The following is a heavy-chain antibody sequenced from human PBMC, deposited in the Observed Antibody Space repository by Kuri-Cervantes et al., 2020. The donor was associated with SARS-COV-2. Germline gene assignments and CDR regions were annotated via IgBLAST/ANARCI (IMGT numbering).Heavy chain of an antibody. CDR3: ARVAGEGPIYYYYMDV. V-gene: IGHV3-21*01. CDR1: GFTLKSYT. CDR2: MSGSGSYI. Sequence: WESLRLSCGASGFTLKSYTMNWVRQAPGKALQWISSMSGSGSYIYYADSLRSRFTISRDDAKNSLYVQIDSLSAEDTAVYFCARVAGEGPIYYYYMDVWGKGTTVTVSS. J-gene: IGHJ6*03. D-gene: IGHD2-21*01.